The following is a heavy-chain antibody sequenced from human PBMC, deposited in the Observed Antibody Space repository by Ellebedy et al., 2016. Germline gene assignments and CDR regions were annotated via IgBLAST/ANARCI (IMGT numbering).Heavy chain of an antibody. CDR1: GGSFSGYY. V-gene: IGHV4-34*01. J-gene: IGHJ4*02. D-gene: IGHD4-17*01. CDR2: IYHSGGT. CDR3: ATLPQMTTGIFLFDY. Sequence: SETLSLTXAVYGGSFSGYYWSWIRQPPGKGLEWIGSIYHSGGTYYNPSLKSRVTISVDTSKNQFSLKLSSVTAADTAVYYCATLPQMTTGIFLFDYWGQGTLVTVSS.